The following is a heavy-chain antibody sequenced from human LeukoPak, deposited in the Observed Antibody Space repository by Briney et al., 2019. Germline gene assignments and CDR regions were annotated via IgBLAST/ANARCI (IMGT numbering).Heavy chain of an antibody. D-gene: IGHD6-6*01. CDR3: AREGIAAPQGWFDP. Sequence: PSETLSLTCTVSGGSISSYYWSWIRQPPGKRLEWIGYIYYSGSTNYNPSLKSRVTISVDTSKNQFSLKLSSVTAADTAVYYCAREGIAAPQGWFDPWGQGTLVTVSS. V-gene: IGHV4-59*01. J-gene: IGHJ5*02. CDR1: GGSISSYY. CDR2: IYYSGST.